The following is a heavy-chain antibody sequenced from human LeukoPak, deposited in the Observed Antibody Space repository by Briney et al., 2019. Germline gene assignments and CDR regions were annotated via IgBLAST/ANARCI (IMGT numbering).Heavy chain of an antibody. CDR2: ISSSGSTI. D-gene: IGHD2-2*02. CDR3: ASWGYCSSTSCYTGYADYFDY. J-gene: IGHJ4*02. Sequence: GGSLRLSCAASGFTFSSYSMNWVRQAPGKGLEWVSYISSSGSTIYYADSVKGRFTISRDNAKNSLYLQMNSLRAEDTAVYYCASWGYCSSTSCYTGYADYFDYWGQGTLVTVSS. V-gene: IGHV3-48*04. CDR1: GFTFSSYS.